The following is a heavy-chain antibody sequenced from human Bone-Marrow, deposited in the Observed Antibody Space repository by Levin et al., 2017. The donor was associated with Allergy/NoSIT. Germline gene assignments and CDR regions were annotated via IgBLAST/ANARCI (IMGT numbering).Heavy chain of an antibody. J-gene: IGHJ4*02. D-gene: IGHD4-17*01. CDR3: ARPRGHDYGDYPLGY. Sequence: GESLKISCAASGFTFSSYWMSWVRQAPGKGLEWVANIKQDGSEKYYVDSVKGRFTISRDNAKNSLDLQMNSLRDEDTAVYYCARPRGHDYGDYPLGYWGQGTLVTVSS. CDR1: GFTFSSYW. V-gene: IGHV3-7*01. CDR2: IKQDGSEK.